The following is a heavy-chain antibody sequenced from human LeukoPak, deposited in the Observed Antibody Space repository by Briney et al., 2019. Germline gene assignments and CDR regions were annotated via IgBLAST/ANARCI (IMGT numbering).Heavy chain of an antibody. CDR1: GYTLTELS. Sequence: EASVKVSCKVSGYTLTELSMHWVRQAPGKGLEWMGGFDPEDGETIYAQKFRGRVTMTEDTSTDTAYMELSSLRSEDTAVYYCATGEGGYSGYESWGQGTLVTVSS. CDR3: ATGEGGYSGYES. CDR2: FDPEDGET. D-gene: IGHD5-12*01. J-gene: IGHJ5*02. V-gene: IGHV1-24*01.